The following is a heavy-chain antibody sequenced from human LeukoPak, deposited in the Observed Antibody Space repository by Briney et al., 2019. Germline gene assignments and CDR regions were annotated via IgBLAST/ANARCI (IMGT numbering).Heavy chain of an antibody. V-gene: IGHV3-48*01. CDR3: ARGASHYYDSSGYYSPGGDY. CDR1: GFTFSDYS. J-gene: IGHJ4*02. Sequence: GGSLRLSCAASGFTFSDYSMSWVRQAPGKGLEWISYISTTSRTIYYADSVKGRFTISRDNAKHSLYLQMSSLRAEDTAVYYCARGASHYYDSSGYYSPGGDYWGQGTLVTVSS. D-gene: IGHD3-22*01. CDR2: ISTTSRTI.